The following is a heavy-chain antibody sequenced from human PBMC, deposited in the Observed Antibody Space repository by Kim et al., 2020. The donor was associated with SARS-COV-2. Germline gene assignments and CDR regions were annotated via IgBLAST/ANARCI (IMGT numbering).Heavy chain of an antibody. V-gene: IGHV4-4*02. Sequence: SETLSLTCAVSGGSISSSNWWSWVRQPPGKGLEWIGEIYHSGSTNYNPSLKSRVTISVDESKNQFSLKLSSVTAADTAVYYCARDARWLQRPFDIWGQGTMVTVSS. CDR1: GGSISSSNW. CDR2: IYHSGST. D-gene: IGHD5-12*01. J-gene: IGHJ3*02. CDR3: ARDARWLQRPFDI.